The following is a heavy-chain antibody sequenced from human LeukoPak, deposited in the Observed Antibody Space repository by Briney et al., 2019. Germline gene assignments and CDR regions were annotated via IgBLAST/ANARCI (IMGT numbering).Heavy chain of an antibody. Sequence: TGGSLRLSCAASGFPFSDYSMNWIRQAPGKGLEWVSSISSTGNSYIFYADSVKGRFTISRDNAEDSLFLQMNSLRVEDTAVYYCARVLSGSHPPFYFDFWGQGSLVTVSS. V-gene: IGHV3-21*01. CDR2: ISSTGNSYI. D-gene: IGHD1-26*01. CDR1: GFPFSDYS. J-gene: IGHJ4*02. CDR3: ARVLSGSHPPFYFDF.